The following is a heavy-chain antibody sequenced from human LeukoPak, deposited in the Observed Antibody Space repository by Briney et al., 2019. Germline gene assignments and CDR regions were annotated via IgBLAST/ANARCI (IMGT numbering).Heavy chain of an antibody. CDR1: GYTFTGYY. V-gene: IGHV1-2*02. J-gene: IGHJ6*03. CDR3: ARDYPYCSSTSCPAYYYYYMDV. CDR2: INPNSGGT. D-gene: IGHD2-2*01. Sequence: ASVKASCKASGYTFTGYYMHWVRQAPGQGLEWMGWINPNSGGTNYAQKFQGRVTMTRDTSISTAYMELSRLRSDDTAVYYCARDYPYCSSTSCPAYYYYYMDVWGKGTTVTVSS.